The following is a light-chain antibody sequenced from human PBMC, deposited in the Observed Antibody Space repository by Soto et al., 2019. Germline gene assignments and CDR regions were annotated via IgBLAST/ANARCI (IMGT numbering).Light chain of an antibody. J-gene: IGKJ1*01. CDR3: QQGSNWPLP. CDR2: DAS. V-gene: IGKV3-11*01. Sequence: EIVLTQSPATLSLSPGERATLSCRASQSVRSYLAWYQQKPGQAPRLLIYDASNRATDIPDRFSGSGSGTDFTLTISSLEPEDFAVYFSQQGSNWPLPFGLGTKGEVK. CDR1: QSVRSY.